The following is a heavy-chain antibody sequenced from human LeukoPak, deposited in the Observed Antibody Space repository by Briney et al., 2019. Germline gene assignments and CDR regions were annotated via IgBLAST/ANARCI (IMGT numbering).Heavy chain of an antibody. J-gene: IGHJ4*02. CDR2: ICGSGGCT. CDR3: AKTTVGYSSGRYPGWPADC. Sequence: AGGSLRLSCAASGFTFNTYAIFWVRQATGKGLEWVSGICGSGGCTYYADSVKGRFTISRDNSENTVYLQMNSLTADDTAVYYCAKTTVGYSSGRYPGWPADCWGQGTLVTVSS. CDR1: GFTFNTYA. V-gene: IGHV3-23*01. D-gene: IGHD6-19*01.